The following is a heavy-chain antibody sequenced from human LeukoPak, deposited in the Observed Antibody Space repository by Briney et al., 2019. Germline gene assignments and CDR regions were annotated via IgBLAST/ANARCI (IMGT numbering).Heavy chain of an antibody. CDR3: AKDFNYYDSSGNPSPFDY. D-gene: IGHD3-22*01. J-gene: IGHJ4*02. CDR2: ISGSGGST. V-gene: IGHV3-23*01. Sequence: GGSLRLSCAASGFTFSSYAMSWVRQAPGKGLEWVSAISGSGGSTYYADSVKGRFTISRDNSKNTLYPQMNSLRAEDTAVYYCAKDFNYYDSSGNPSPFDYWGQGTLVTVSS. CDR1: GFTFSSYA.